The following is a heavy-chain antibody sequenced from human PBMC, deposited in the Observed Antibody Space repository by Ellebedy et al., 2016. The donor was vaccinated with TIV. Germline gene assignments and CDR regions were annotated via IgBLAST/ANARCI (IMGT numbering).Heavy chain of an antibody. J-gene: IGHJ3*02. D-gene: IGHD3-16*01. CDR1: GFTVRSNY. Sequence: GESLKISCAASGFTVRSNYMTWLRQAPGKGLEWVSVIYSIGITYYADSVKGRFTISRDNSRDNSKNTVYLQMNSLRAEDTAVYYCARVDYGLAFHIWGEGTMVTVSS. CDR2: IYSIGIT. V-gene: IGHV3-66*01. CDR3: ARVDYGLAFHI.